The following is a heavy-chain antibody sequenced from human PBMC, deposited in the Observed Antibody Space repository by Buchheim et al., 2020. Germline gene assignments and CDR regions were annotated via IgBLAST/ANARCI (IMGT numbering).Heavy chain of an antibody. J-gene: IGHJ6*02. D-gene: IGHD2-2*02. V-gene: IGHV4-34*01. CDR2: INHSGST. CDR3: ARGRSRYCSSTSCYISPYYYYGMDV. Sequence: QVQLQQWGAGLLKPSETLSLTCAVYGGSFSGYYWSWIRQPPGKGLEWIGEINHSGSTNYNPSLKSRVTISVDTSKNKFSLTLSSVTAADTAVYYCARGRSRYCSSTSCYISPYYYYGMDVWGQGTT. CDR1: GGSFSGYY.